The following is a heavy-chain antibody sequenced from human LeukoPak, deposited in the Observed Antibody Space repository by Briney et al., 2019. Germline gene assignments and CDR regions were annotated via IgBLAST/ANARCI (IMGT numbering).Heavy chain of an antibody. CDR3: ATSSYQLPFYWYFDL. CDR1: GFTVSSYG. J-gene: IGHJ2*01. V-gene: IGHV3-30*02. CDR2: IRYDGSNK. D-gene: IGHD2-2*01. Sequence: GGSLRLSCAASGFTVSSYGMHWVRQAPGKGLEWVAFIRYDGSNKYYADSVKGRFTISRDNSKNTLYLQMNSLRAEDTAVYYCATSSYQLPFYWYFDLWGRGTLVTVSS.